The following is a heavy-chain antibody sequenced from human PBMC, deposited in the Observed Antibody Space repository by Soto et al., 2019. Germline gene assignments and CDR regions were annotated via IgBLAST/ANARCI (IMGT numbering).Heavy chain of an antibody. CDR3: ARDPPIAVAGSYGYFDY. Sequence: GGSLRLSCAASGFTFSSYSMNWVRQAPGEGLEWVSSISSSSSYIYYADSVKGRFTISRDNAKNSLYLQMNSLRAEDTAVYYCARDPPIAVAGSYGYFDYWGQGTLVTVSS. V-gene: IGHV3-21*01. D-gene: IGHD6-19*01. CDR2: ISSSSSYI. J-gene: IGHJ4*02. CDR1: GFTFSSYS.